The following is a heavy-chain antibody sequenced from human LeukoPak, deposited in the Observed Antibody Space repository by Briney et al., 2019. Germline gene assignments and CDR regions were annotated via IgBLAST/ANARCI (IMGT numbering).Heavy chain of an antibody. J-gene: IGHJ4*02. D-gene: IGHD6-6*01. Sequence: ASVKVSCKASGYTFNDYYIHWVRQAPGQGLEWMGWINPNSGGTNYAQKFQGRVTMTRDTSISTAYIELSRLRSDDTAVYYCARSVGGSSEYKFDYWGQGTLVTVSS. V-gene: IGHV1-2*02. CDR2: INPNSGGT. CDR1: GYTFNDYY. CDR3: ARSVGGSSEYKFDY.